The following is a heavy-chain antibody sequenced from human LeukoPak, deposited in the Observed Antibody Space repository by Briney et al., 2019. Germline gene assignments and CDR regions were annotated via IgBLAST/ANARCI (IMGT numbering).Heavy chain of an antibody. CDR1: GFTFSSYG. Sequence: PGGSLRLSCAASGFTFSSYGMHWVRQAPGKGLEWVAVIWYDGSNKYYADSVKGRFTISRDNSKNTLYLQMNSLRAEDTAVYYCAREGQGGGSFDYWGQGNLVTVSS. CDR3: AREGQGGGSFDY. V-gene: IGHV3-33*01. CDR2: IWYDGSNK. J-gene: IGHJ4*02. D-gene: IGHD2-15*01.